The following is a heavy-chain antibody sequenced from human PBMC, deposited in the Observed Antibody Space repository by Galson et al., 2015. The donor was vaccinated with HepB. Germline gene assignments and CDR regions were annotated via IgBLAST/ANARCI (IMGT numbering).Heavy chain of an antibody. Sequence: SVKVSCKASGFTFTNYGINWVRQAPGQGLEWMGWISPYNGNRYYAQKVQDRVTMTTDTSTSTAYMELRSLRSDDTAIYYCARVETAMVDYWGQGTLLTVSS. V-gene: IGHV1-18*04. CDR2: ISPYNGNR. CDR1: GFTFTNYG. CDR3: ARVETAMVDY. D-gene: IGHD5-18*01. J-gene: IGHJ4*02.